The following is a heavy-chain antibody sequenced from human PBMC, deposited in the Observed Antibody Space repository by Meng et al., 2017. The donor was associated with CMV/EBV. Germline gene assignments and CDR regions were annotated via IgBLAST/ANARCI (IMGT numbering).Heavy chain of an antibody. J-gene: IGHJ5*02. CDR3: AREGYDFWSGFPPRGWFDP. D-gene: IGHD3-3*01. Sequence: SETLSLTCTVSGGSISSYYWSWIRQPPGKGLEWIGYIYYSGSTNYNPSLKSRVTISVDTSKNQFSLKLSSVTAADTAVYYCAREGYDFWSGFPPRGWFDPWGQGTLVTVSS. V-gene: IGHV4-59*01. CDR2: IYYSGST. CDR1: GGSISSYY.